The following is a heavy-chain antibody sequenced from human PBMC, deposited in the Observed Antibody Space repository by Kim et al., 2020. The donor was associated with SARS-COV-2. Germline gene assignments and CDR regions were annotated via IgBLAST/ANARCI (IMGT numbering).Heavy chain of an antibody. CDR2: I. CDR3: ARVSGPTWFLDY. J-gene: IGHJ4*02. V-gene: IGHV3-21*01. D-gene: IGHD1-1*01. Sequence: INYANTVKGQVTTSSNKANNLLYLQMNSLSAEDTAVYFCARVSGPTWFLDYWGQGILVTVSS.